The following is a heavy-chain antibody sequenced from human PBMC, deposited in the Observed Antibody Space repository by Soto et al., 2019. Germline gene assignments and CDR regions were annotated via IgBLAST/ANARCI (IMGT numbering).Heavy chain of an antibody. J-gene: IGHJ4*02. CDR1: GFIFSTYG. D-gene: IGHD6-6*01. CDR2: IDKSGGIT. V-gene: IGHV3-23*01. CDR3: AKELGHARPFDF. Sequence: GGSLRLPCTASGFIFSTYGMDWVRQAPGKGLEWVSAIDKSGGITYYADSVKDRFTISRDNSRNMLYLQMNSLRAEDTAIYYCAKELGHARPFDFWGQGILVTVSS.